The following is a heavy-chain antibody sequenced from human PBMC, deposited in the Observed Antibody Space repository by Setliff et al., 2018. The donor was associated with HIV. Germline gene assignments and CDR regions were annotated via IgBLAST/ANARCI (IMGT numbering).Heavy chain of an antibody. CDR1: GYTFTTYG. V-gene: IGHV7-4-1*02. CDR2: INTETGNP. Sequence: GASVKVSCKASGYTFTTYGISGVRQAPGQGFEWMGWINTETGNPMYAQGFTGRFVFSLDTSVSTAYLQITSLKTEDTAMYYCARVGSYWSTFDYWGQGALVTVSS. D-gene: IGHD1-26*01. J-gene: IGHJ4*02. CDR3: ARVGSYWSTFDY.